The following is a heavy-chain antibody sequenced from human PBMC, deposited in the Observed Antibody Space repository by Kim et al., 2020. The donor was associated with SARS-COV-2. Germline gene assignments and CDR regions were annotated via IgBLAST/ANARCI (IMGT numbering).Heavy chain of an antibody. V-gene: IGHV4-31*02. J-gene: IGHJ4*02. Sequence: YNPSLKSRVTISVDTSKNQFSLKLSSVTAADTAVYYCARTVTTGTWYFDYWGQGTLVTVSS. CDR3: ARTVTTGTWYFDY. D-gene: IGHD4-17*01.